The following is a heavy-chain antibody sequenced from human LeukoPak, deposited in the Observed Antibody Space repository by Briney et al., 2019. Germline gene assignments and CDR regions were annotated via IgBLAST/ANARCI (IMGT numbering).Heavy chain of an antibody. CDR3: ARELWRSRAYYFDY. CDR1: GFTFSSYA. D-gene: IGHD3-3*01. CDR2: IYSGGST. V-gene: IGHV3-66*01. J-gene: IGHJ4*02. Sequence: PGGSLRLSCAASGFTFSSYAMSWVRQAPGKGLEWVSVIYSGGSTYYADSVKGRFTISRDNSKNTLYLQMNSLRAEDTAVYYCARELWRSRAYYFDYWGQGTLVTVSS.